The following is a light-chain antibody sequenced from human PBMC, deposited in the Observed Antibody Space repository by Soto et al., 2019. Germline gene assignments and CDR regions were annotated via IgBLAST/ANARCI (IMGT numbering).Light chain of an antibody. J-gene: IGLJ3*02. CDR3: SSYTSSSTRV. Sequence: QSALTQPASVSGSPGQSSTISCTGTSSDVGGYNYVSWYQQHPSKAPKLMIYEVSNRPSGVSNRFSGSKSGNTASLTISGLQAEDEADYYCSSYTSSSTRVFGGGTKLTVL. CDR2: EVS. V-gene: IGLV2-14*01. CDR1: SSDVGGYNY.